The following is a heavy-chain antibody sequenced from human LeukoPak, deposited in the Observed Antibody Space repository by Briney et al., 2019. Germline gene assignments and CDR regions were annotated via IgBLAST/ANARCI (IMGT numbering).Heavy chain of an antibody. D-gene: IGHD2-2*02. CDR2: ISSSGSTI. J-gene: IGHJ4*02. Sequence: GGSLRLSCAASGFTFSDYYMSWIRQAPGKGLEWVSYISSSGSTIYYADSVKGRFTISRDNAKNSLYLQMNSLRAEDTAVYYCARDRDPYCSSTSCYTPDYWGQGTLVTVSS. CDR1: GFTFSDYY. CDR3: ARDRDPYCSSTSCYTPDY. V-gene: IGHV3-11*01.